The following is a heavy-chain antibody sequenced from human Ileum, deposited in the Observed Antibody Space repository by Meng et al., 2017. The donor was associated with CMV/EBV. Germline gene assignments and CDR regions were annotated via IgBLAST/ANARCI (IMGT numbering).Heavy chain of an antibody. CDR1: GGSISSGDYY. CDR3: ARRSSGLFDY. J-gene: IGHJ4*02. V-gene: IGHV4-30-4*08. CDR2: IYYSGTT. Sequence: QVQLQGSGPGLVKPSQTPSLTCTVSGGSISSGDYYWTWIRQPPGKGLEWIGYIYYSGTTYYNPSLKSRVSISVDTSRNQFSLQLSSVTAADTAVYYCARRSSGLFDYWGQGILVTVSS. D-gene: IGHD6-13*01.